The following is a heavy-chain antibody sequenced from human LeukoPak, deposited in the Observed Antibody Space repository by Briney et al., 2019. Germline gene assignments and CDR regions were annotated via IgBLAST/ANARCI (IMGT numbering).Heavy chain of an antibody. CDR1: GSTFDDYG. Sequence: PGGSLRLSCAASGSTFDDYGMSWVRQAPGKGLEWVAFIRYDGSNKYYADSVKGRFTISRDNSKNTLYLQMNSLRAEDTAVYFCAKDKDPWKSTSISDFDYWGQGTLVTVSS. CDR2: IRYDGSNK. D-gene: IGHD1-1*01. J-gene: IGHJ4*02. V-gene: IGHV3-30*02. CDR3: AKDKDPWKSTSISDFDY.